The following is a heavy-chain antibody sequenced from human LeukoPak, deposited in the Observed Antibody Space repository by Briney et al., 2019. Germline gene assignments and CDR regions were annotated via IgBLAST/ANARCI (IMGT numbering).Heavy chain of an antibody. J-gene: IGHJ4*02. CDR1: GFTFSSYG. Sequence: PRGSLRLSCAASGFTFSSYGMHWVRQAPGKGLEWVAVISYDGSNKYYADSVKGRFTISRDNSKNTLYLQMNSLRAEDTAVYYCAKEEDYHFDYWGQGTLVTVSS. D-gene: IGHD3-16*01. CDR3: AKEEDYHFDY. V-gene: IGHV3-30*18. CDR2: ISYDGSNK.